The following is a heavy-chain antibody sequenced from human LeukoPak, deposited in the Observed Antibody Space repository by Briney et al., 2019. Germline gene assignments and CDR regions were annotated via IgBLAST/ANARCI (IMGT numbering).Heavy chain of an antibody. CDR2: MYHSGTT. D-gene: IGHD2-15*01. J-gene: IGHJ2*01. Sequence: SETLSLTCSVSGYSISSGYYWGWIRQPPGKGLEWIASMYHSGTTYYNPSLKSRVSLSVDTSKNQFSLKLSSVTAADTAVYYCARMKTPGYFDLWGRGTLVTVSS. CDR3: ARMKTPGYFDL. V-gene: IGHV4-38-2*02. CDR1: GYSISSGYY.